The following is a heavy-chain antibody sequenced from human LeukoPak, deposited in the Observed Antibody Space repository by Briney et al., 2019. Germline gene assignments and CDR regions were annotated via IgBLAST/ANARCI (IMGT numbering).Heavy chain of an antibody. CDR1: GGSISSGGYS. D-gene: IGHD2-2*02. CDR2: IYHSGST. V-gene: IGHV4-30-2*01. J-gene: IGHJ4*02. CDR3: ASSYCSSTSCYKPPGDY. Sequence: SQTLSLTCAVSGGSISSGGYSWSWIRQPPGKGLEWIGYIYHSGSTYYNPSLKSRVTISVDRSKNQFSLKLSSVTAADTAVYYCASSYCSSTSCYKPPGDYWGQGTLVTVSS.